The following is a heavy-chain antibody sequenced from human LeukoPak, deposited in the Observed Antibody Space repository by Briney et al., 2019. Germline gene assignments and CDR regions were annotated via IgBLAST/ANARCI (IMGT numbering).Heavy chain of an antibody. CDR3: AKMFDTSSWYRAGFDY. CDR1: GLTFSSYA. Sequence: PRGSLRLSCAASGLTFSSYAMSWVRPAPGKGLEWVSVISGSGTIIYYADSVKGRFTISRDNSKNTLYLQMNSLRAEDTAVYYCAKMFDTSSWYRAGFDYWGQGTLVTVSS. V-gene: IGHV3-23*01. CDR2: ISGSGTII. J-gene: IGHJ4*02. D-gene: IGHD6-13*01.